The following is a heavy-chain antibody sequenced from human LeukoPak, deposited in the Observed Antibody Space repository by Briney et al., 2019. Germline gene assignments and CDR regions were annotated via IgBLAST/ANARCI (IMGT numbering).Heavy chain of an antibody. CDR3: ARADPPYYYYMDV. J-gene: IGHJ6*03. Sequence: DSLKGRFLISRDNANNSLYLQMNSLRAEDTAVYYCARADPPYYYYMDVWGKGTTVTVSS. V-gene: IGHV3-7*01.